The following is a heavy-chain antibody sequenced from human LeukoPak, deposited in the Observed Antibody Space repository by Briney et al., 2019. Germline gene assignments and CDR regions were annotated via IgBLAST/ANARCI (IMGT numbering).Heavy chain of an antibody. D-gene: IGHD2-15*01. V-gene: IGHV4-39*01. CDR3: ARQGYCSGGSCYGDFDY. CDR1: GGSISSSSYY. CDR2: IYYSGST. Sequence: SETLSLTCTASGGSISSSSYYWGWIRQPPGKGPEWIGSIYYSGSTYYNPSLKSRVTISVDTSKNQFSLKLSSVTAADTAVYYRARQGYCSGGSCYGDFDYWGQGTLVTVSS. J-gene: IGHJ4*02.